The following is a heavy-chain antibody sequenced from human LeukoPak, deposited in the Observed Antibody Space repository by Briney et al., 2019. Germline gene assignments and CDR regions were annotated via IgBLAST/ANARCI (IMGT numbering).Heavy chain of an antibody. Sequence: GGSLRLSCAASGFTFSSYAMCWVRQAPGKGLECVSAISGSGGSTYYADSVKGRFTISRDNSKNTMYLQMNRLRAEDTAVYYCAKDAPDCSSTSCYADYWGQGTLVTVSS. CDR2: ISGSGGST. V-gene: IGHV3-23*01. CDR1: GFTFSSYA. D-gene: IGHD2-2*01. J-gene: IGHJ4*02. CDR3: AKDAPDCSSTSCYADY.